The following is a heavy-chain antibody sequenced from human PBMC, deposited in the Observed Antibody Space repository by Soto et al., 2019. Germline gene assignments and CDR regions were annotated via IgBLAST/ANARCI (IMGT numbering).Heavy chain of an antibody. D-gene: IGHD3-10*01. Sequence: PGGSLRLSCAASGFTFSSHAMHWVRQAQGTGLGWVALLSSDGAGTVYCVWMKGRFSISREHYKNSLSLQMGRMRVEDTAVYYCGAEAGLRRFDNWGRGNMVTV. J-gene: IGHJ4*02. CDR1: GFTFSSHA. CDR2: LSSDGAGT. CDR3: GAEAGLRRFDN. V-gene: IGHV3-30*04.